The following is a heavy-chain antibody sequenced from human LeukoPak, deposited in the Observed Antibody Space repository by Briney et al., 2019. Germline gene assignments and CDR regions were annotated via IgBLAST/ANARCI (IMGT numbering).Heavy chain of an antibody. J-gene: IGHJ4*02. V-gene: IGHV1-69*04. CDR1: GGTFSSYA. CDR3: ANSAPMDYYDSSGHFDY. Sequence: ASVKVSCKASGGTFSSYAISWVRQAPGQGLEWMGRIIPILGIANYAQKFQGRVTITADKSTSTAYMELSSLRSEDTAVYYCANSAPMDYYDSSGHFDYWGQGTLVTVSS. D-gene: IGHD3-22*01. CDR2: IIPILGIA.